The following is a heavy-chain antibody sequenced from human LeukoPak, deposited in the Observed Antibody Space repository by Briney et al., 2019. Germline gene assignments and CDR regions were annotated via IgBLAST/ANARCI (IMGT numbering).Heavy chain of an antibody. D-gene: IGHD3-10*01. CDR1: AFTFSNAW. Sequence: GGSLRLSCAASAFTFSNAWMRWVRQAPGKGLEWVGRIKSKTDGGTTDYAAPVKGRFTISRDDSKNTLYLQMNSLKTEDTAVYYCTGSGSYWGSDYFDYWGQGTLVTVSS. CDR3: TGSGSYWGSDYFDY. J-gene: IGHJ4*02. V-gene: IGHV3-15*01. CDR2: IKSKTDGGTT.